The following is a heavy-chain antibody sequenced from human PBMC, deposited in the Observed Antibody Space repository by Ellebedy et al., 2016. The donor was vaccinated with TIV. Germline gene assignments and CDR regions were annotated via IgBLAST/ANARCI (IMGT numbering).Heavy chain of an antibody. CDR1: GGTFSSYA. V-gene: IGHV1-69*13. CDR3: ASRFSRLRGSVDY. CDR2: IIPIFGTA. J-gene: IGHJ4*02. Sequence: SVKVSXKASGGTFSSYAISWVRQAPGQGLEWMGGIIPIFGTANYAQKFQGRVTITADESTSTAYMELSSLRSEDTAVYYCASRFSRLRGSVDYWGQGTLVTVSS.